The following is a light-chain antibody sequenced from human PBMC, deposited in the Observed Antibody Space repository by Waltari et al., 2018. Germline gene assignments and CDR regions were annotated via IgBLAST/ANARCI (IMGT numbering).Light chain of an antibody. J-gene: IGLJ1*01. CDR2: EVN. Sequence: QSALTQPPSASGSPGQSVTISCTGTSSDIGNYNYVSWYQQHPGKAPKLMIYEVNKRPSGVPDRFSGSESGNTASLTVSGLQAEDEADYYCSSYAGSNTFVFGTGTKVTVL. CDR1: SSDIGNYNY. V-gene: IGLV2-8*01. CDR3: SSYAGSNTFV.